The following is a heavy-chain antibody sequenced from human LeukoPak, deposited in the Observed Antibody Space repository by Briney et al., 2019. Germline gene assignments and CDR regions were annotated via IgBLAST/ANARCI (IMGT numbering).Heavy chain of an antibody. CDR3: TRDATSAYKFDSSGYLNY. V-gene: IGHV1-18*01. Sequence: ASVKVSCKASGYRFTSYGFSWVRQAPGQGLEWMGWIRASNDDRKYAQKLQDRVTMTTDTSTSTVYMELRSLRSDDTAVYYCTRDATSAYKFDSSGYLNYWGQGTLVTVSS. CDR1: GYRFTSYG. J-gene: IGHJ4*02. CDR2: IRASNDDR. D-gene: IGHD3-22*01.